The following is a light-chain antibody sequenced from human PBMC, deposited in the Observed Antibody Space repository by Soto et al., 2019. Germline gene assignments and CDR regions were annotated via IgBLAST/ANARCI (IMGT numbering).Light chain of an antibody. V-gene: IGLV2-23*01. CDR1: SSHVGSYNL. Sequence: QSALTQPASVSGSPGQSITISYTETSSHVGSYNLVSWYQQQPGKAPKLMMYEGTERPSGVSNRFSGSMSGNTASLTISGLQAEDEADYYCCSYAGSNTFVFGTGTKLTVL. CDR2: EGT. J-gene: IGLJ1*01. CDR3: CSYAGSNTFV.